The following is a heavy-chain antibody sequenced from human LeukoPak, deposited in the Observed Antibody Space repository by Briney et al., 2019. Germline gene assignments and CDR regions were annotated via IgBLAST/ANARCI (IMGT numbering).Heavy chain of an antibody. Sequence: ASVKVSCKASGYTFTSYAMHWVRQAPGQRLEWMGWINAGNGSTNYSQKFQGRVTITRDTSASTAYMELSSLRSEDTAVYYCARGLAADAFDIWGQGTMVTVSS. J-gene: IGHJ3*02. CDR1: GYTFTSYA. CDR3: ARGLAADAFDI. CDR2: INAGNGST. D-gene: IGHD3/OR15-3a*01. V-gene: IGHV1-3*01.